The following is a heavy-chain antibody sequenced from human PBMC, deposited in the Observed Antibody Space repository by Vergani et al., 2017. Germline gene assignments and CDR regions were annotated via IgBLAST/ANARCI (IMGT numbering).Heavy chain of an antibody. J-gene: IGHJ5*02. CDR1: GGSFSGYY. D-gene: IGHD6-13*01. CDR3: ARNGVRAAAGTGAYNWFDP. CDR2: INHSGST. V-gene: IGHV4-34*01. Sequence: QVQLQQWGAGLLKPSETLSLTCAVYGGSFSGYYWSWIRQPPGKGLEWIGEINHSGSTNYNPSLKSRVTISVDTSKNQFSLKLSSVTAAATAVYYCARNGVRAAAGTGAYNWFDPWGQGTLVTVSS.